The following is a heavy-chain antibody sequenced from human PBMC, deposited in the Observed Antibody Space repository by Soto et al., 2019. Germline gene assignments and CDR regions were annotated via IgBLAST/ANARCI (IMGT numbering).Heavy chain of an antibody. CDR1: GYTFTSYD. D-gene: IGHD5-12*01. J-gene: IGHJ4*02. CDR3: ARGGDGYNYVY. Sequence: ASVKVSCKASGYTFTSYDINWVRQATGQGLEWMGGIIPIFGTANYAQKFQGRVTITADKSTSTAYMELSSLRSEDTAVYYCARGGDGYNYVYWRQRTLVTVSS. V-gene: IGHV1-69*06. CDR2: IIPIFGTA.